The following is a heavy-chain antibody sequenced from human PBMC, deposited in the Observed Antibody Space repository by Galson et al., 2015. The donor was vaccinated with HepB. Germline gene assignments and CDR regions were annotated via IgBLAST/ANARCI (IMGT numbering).Heavy chain of an antibody. V-gene: IGHV7-4-1*02. CDR3: ARNRGSGCHFFDS. J-gene: IGHJ4*02. CDR2: INTNTGNT. Sequence: SVKVSCKASGYTFSNYAMNWVRRAPGQGLEWMGGINTNTGNTTYAQGFIGRFVFSLDTSVSTAYLQISSLQAEDNAVYYWARNRGSGCHFFDSWGQGTLVTVSS. D-gene: IGHD2-15*01. CDR1: GYTFSNYA.